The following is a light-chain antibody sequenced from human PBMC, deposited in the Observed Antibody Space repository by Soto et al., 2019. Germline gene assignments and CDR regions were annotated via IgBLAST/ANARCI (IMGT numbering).Light chain of an antibody. CDR2: TTS. J-gene: IGKJ1*01. CDR1: QGIRND. V-gene: IGKV1-6*01. CDR3: LQDHSYPWT. Sequence: AIEVTQSPSSLSASVGDRVTITCRASQGIRNDLGWYQQKPGKAPQLLIYTTSTLGSGVPARFSGSGSGTDFTLTISGLQPEDFATYYCLQDHSYPWTFGQGTKVE.